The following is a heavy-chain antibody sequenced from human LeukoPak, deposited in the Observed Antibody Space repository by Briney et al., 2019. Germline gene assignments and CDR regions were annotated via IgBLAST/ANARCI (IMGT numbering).Heavy chain of an antibody. Sequence: SSGTLSLTCAVSGGSISSSNWWSWVRQPPGKGLEWIGKISHSGSINYNPSFESRVTMSVDKAKNQLSLKLSSVTAADTAVYYCARGSIAAAEGSHWFDPWGQGTLVTVSS. J-gene: IGHJ5*02. CDR1: GGSISSSNW. V-gene: IGHV4-4*02. CDR3: ARGSIAAAEGSHWFDP. CDR2: ISHSGSI. D-gene: IGHD6-13*01.